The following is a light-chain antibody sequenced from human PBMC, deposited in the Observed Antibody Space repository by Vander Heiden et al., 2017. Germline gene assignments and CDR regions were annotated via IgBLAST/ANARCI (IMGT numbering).Light chain of an antibody. Sequence: QSVLTQPPSVSAAPGQKVTISCSGSSSNIGNNDVSWYQQFPGTSPNLLIYDNDKRHSGMPDRFSGSKSGTSATLGITGLQTGDEADYYCGTWDSSLSLDVVFGGGTKLTVL. CDR1: SSNIGNND. CDR3: GTWDSSLSLDVV. CDR2: DND. V-gene: IGLV1-51*01. J-gene: IGLJ2*01.